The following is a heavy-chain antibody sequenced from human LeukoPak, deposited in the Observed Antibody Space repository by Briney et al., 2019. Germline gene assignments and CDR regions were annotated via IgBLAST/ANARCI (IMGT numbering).Heavy chain of an antibody. CDR3: ASSYYYGLGKRRPRGGYGMDV. V-gene: IGHV4-34*01. CDR2: INHSGST. Sequence: SETLSLTCAVYGGSFSGYYWSWIRQPPGKGLEWIGEINHSGSTNYNPSLKSRVTISVDTSKNQFSLKLSSVTAADTAVYYCASSYYYGLGKRRPRGGYGMDVWGKGTTVTVSS. J-gene: IGHJ6*04. CDR1: GGSFSGYY. D-gene: IGHD3-10*01.